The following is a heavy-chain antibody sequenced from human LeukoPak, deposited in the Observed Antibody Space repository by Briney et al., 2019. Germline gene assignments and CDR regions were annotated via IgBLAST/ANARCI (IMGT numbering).Heavy chain of an antibody. D-gene: IGHD3-9*01. CDR1: GGSISSYY. V-gene: IGHV4-59*08. CDR3: ARQSSLRYFDWLPGNYYYYGLDV. CDR2: IYYSGST. Sequence: PSETLSLTCTVSGGSISSYYWSWIRQPPGKGLEWIGYIYYSGSTNYNPSLKSRVTISVDTSKNQFSLKLSSVTAADTAVYSCARQSSLRYFDWLPGNYYYYGLDVWGQGTTVTVSS. J-gene: IGHJ6*02.